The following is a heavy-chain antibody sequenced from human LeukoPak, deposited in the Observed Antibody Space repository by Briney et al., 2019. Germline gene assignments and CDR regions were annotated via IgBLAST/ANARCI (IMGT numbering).Heavy chain of an antibody. CDR2: INPNSGGT. D-gene: IGHD5-24*01. CDR1: GYTFTGYY. Sequence: ASVKVSCKASGYTFTGYYMHWVRQAPGQGLEWMGWINPNSGGTNYAQKFQGWVTMTRDTSISTAYMELSRLRSDDTAVYYCARVSMATGPIEFDYWGQGTLVTVSS. V-gene: IGHV1-2*04. J-gene: IGHJ4*02. CDR3: ARVSMATGPIEFDY.